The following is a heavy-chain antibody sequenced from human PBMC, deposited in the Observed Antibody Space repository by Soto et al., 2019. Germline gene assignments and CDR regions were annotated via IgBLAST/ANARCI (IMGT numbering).Heavy chain of an antibody. D-gene: IGHD2-21*01. CDR2: IYYSGNT. V-gene: IGHV4-30-4*01. CDR1: GCSISIGDYY. CDR3: VRVGHINWFDP. Sequence: SETLSLTCTVSGCSISIGDYYWSWIRQPPGKGLEWIGYIYYSGNTYYNPSLKSRVTISVDTSKNQFSLKLSSVTAADTAVYYCVRVGHINWFDPWGQGTLVTVSS. J-gene: IGHJ5*02.